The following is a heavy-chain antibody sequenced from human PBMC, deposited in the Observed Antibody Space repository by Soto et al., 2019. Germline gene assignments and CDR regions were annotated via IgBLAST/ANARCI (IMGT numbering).Heavy chain of an antibody. V-gene: IGHV3-23*01. D-gene: IGHD6-6*01. CDR1: GFTFSSYA. Sequence: GGSLRLSCVASGFTFSSYAMNWARQAPGRGLEWVSGINNTDGTTYYADSVRGRFAISRDNSRTTLYLQMNSLRAEDTAVYYCTKQPARSSWSNDYWGQGTLVTVYS. CDR3: TKQPARSSWSNDY. CDR2: INNTDGTT. J-gene: IGHJ4*02.